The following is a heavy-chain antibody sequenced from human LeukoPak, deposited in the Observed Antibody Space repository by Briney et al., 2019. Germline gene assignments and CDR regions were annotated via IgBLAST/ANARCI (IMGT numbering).Heavy chain of an antibody. CDR1: GGSISTSSYY. J-gene: IGHJ4*02. D-gene: IGHD6-13*01. CDR3: ARETAAGLFDY. Sequence: PSETLSHTCTVSGGSISTSSYYWGWIRQPPGKRLEWIGNVYYSGSTYYNPSLKSRVTISVDTSKNQFSLKLSSVTAADTAVYYCARETAAGLFDYWGQGTLVTVSS. V-gene: IGHV4-39*07. CDR2: VYYSGST.